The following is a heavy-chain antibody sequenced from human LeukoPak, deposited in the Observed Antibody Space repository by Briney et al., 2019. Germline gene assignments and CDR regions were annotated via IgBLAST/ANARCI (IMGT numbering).Heavy chain of an antibody. Sequence: GGSLRLSCATSGFNFDRYTIHRVRQAPGKGLEWVSLAGWAGGTTFYSDSVRGRFTISRDSGRKSVYLQMNSLTTDDTAFYFCAKELDTMFFDYWGQGALVTVSS. D-gene: IGHD3-10*02. V-gene: IGHV3-43*01. J-gene: IGHJ4*02. CDR2: AGWAGGTT. CDR1: GFNFDRYT. CDR3: AKELDTMFFDY.